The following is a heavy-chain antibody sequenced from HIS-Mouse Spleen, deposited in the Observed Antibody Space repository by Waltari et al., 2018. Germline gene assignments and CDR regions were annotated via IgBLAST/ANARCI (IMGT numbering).Heavy chain of an antibody. J-gene: IGHJ3*02. CDR3: ARGYDFWSGSNAFDI. D-gene: IGHD3-3*01. CDR2: ISAYNGNT. V-gene: IGHV1-18*01. CDR1: GYTFTSYG. Sequence: QVQLGHAGAEVKKPGASVRVSCKASGYTFTSYGISRVRRAPGQGLEGMGWISAYNGNTNYAQKLQGRVTMTTNTSTSTAYMELRSLRSDDTAVYYCARGYDFWSGSNAFDIWGQGTMVTVSS.